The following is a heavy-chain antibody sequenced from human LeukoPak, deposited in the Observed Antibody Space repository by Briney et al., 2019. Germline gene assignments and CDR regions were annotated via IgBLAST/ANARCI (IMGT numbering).Heavy chain of an antibody. CDR3: AGLPRVVVPAASPYNWFDP. J-gene: IGHJ5*02. Sequence: ASVKVSCKASGYTFTSYAMNWVRQAPGQGLEWMGWINTNTGNPTYAQGFTGRFVFSLDTSVSTAYLQISSLKAEDTAVYYCAGLPRVVVPAASPYNWFDPWGQGTLVTVSS. CDR2: INTNTGNP. CDR1: GYTFTSYA. V-gene: IGHV7-4-1*02. D-gene: IGHD2-2*01.